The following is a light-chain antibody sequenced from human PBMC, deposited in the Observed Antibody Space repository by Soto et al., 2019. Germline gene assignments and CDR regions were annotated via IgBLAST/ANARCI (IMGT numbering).Light chain of an antibody. Sequence: EIVMTQSQATLSVSPGERATLSCRASQSVSSDLAWYHQKPGQAPRLLIYGASTRATGIPARFSGSGSGTEFTLTINSLQSEDFAVYYCQQYNNWPRPFGQGSKVDI. CDR1: QSVSSD. CDR2: GAS. J-gene: IGKJ1*01. CDR3: QQYNNWPRP. V-gene: IGKV3-15*01.